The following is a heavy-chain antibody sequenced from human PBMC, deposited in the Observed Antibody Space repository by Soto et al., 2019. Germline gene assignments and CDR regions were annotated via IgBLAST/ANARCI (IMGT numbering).Heavy chain of an antibody. J-gene: IGHJ6*03. CDR3: ATTSRYSNSSNYMDV. CDR1: GGTFSSYA. V-gene: IGHV1-69*13. CDR2: IIPIFGTA. D-gene: IGHD6-6*01. Sequence: ASVKVSCKASGGTFSSYAISRVRQAPGQGLEWMGGIIPIFGTANYAQKFQGRVTITADESTSTAYMELSSLRSEDTAVYFCATTSRYSNSSNYMDVWGRGTTVTVSS.